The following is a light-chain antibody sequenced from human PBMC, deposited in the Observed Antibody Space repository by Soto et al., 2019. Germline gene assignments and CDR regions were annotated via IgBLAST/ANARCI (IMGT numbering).Light chain of an antibody. CDR3: QQYGSSPGNT. J-gene: IGKJ2*01. V-gene: IGKV3-20*01. CDR1: QSVSSSY. Sequence: EIVLTQSPGTLSLSPGERATLSCRASQSVSSSYLAWYQQKPGQAPRLLIYGASSRATGIPDRFSGSGSVTDFTVTISRLEPEDFAVYYCQQYGSSPGNTFGQGTKLEIK. CDR2: GAS.